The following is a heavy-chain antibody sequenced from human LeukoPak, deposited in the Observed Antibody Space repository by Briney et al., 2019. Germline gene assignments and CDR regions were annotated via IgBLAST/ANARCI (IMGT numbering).Heavy chain of an antibody. D-gene: IGHD1-1*01. Sequence: GGSLRLSCVDSGFTSSGYWMHWVRQAPGKRLVWVSRINSDGSSTTYADSVKGRFTISRDNAKNTLSLQMNSLRAEDTAVYYCVRGQLERPFDFYYGMDVWGKGTTVTVSS. J-gene: IGHJ6*04. CDR3: VRGQLERPFDFYYGMDV. V-gene: IGHV3-74*01. CDR2: INSDGSST. CDR1: GFTSSGYW.